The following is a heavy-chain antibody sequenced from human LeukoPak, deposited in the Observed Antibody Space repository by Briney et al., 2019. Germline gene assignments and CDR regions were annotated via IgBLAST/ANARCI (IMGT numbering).Heavy chain of an antibody. D-gene: IGHD6-13*01. Sequence: ASVKVSCKASGYTFIGYYMHWVRHAPGQGLEWMGWINPSSGGTNYAQKFQGRVTMTRDTSISTAYMELNRLRSDDTAVYYCGRESGGSGWYSDYWGRGTRVSVSS. J-gene: IGHJ4*02. CDR3: GRESGGSGWYSDY. CDR2: INPSSGGT. V-gene: IGHV1-2*02. CDR1: GYTFIGYY.